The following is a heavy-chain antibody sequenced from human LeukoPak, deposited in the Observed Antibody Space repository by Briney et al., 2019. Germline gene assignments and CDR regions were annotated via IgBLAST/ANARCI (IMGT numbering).Heavy chain of an antibody. CDR3: ARDSGSYQYHFDY. V-gene: IGHV3-21*01. Sequence: SGGSLRLSCAASGYTVSRTYSMNWVRQAPGKGLEWVSSISSSSSYIYYADSVKGRFTISRDNAKNSLYLQMNSLRAEDTAVYYCARDSGSYQYHFDYWGQGTLVTVSS. J-gene: IGHJ4*02. D-gene: IGHD1-26*01. CDR1: GYTVSRTYS. CDR2: ISSSSSYI.